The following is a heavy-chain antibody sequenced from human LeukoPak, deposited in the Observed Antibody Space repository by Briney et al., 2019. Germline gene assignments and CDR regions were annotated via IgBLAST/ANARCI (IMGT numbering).Heavy chain of an antibody. Sequence: GASVNVSCKTSGYTFTNSVISWVRQAPGQGLEWMGWISAYDGNTNYAQNLQGRVTMTTDTSTSTAYMELRSLRSDDTAVYYCAREYTGEGFDCWGQGTLVTVSS. CDR2: ISAYDGNT. D-gene: IGHD3-10*01. V-gene: IGHV1-18*01. CDR1: GYTFTNSV. CDR3: AREYTGEGFDC. J-gene: IGHJ4*02.